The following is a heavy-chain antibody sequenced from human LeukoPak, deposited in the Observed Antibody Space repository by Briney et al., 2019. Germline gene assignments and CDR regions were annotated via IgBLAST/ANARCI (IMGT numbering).Heavy chain of an antibody. CDR2: IIPIFGTA. V-gene: IGHV1-69*01. J-gene: IGHJ4*02. CDR3: ARGYCSGGSCYTLGTNFDY. Sequence: GASVKVSCKASGGIFSSYAISWVRQAPGQGLEWMGGIIPIFGTANYAQKFQGRVTITADESTSTAYMELSSLRSEDTAVYYCARGYCSGGSCYTLGTNFDYWGQGTLVTVSS. D-gene: IGHD2-15*01. CDR1: GGIFSSYA.